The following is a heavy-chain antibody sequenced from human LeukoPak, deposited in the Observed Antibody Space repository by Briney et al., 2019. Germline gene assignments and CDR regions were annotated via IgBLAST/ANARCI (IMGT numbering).Heavy chain of an antibody. Sequence: PSETLSLTCAVYGRSFSGYYWSWIRQPPGKGLEWIGEINHSGSTNYNPSLKSRVTMSVDTSKNQFSLKLSSVTAADTAVYYCARANPYHDFWSGYSNWFDPWGQGTLVTVSS. CDR2: INHSGST. J-gene: IGHJ5*02. CDR1: GRSFSGYY. D-gene: IGHD3-3*01. V-gene: IGHV4-34*01. CDR3: ARANPYHDFWSGYSNWFDP.